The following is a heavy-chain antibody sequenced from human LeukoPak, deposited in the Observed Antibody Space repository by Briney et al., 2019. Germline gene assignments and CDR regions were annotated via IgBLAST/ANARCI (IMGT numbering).Heavy chain of an antibody. CDR1: GFTFSSYC. J-gene: IGHJ3*02. CDR3: ARDDYYDTSAHSDDAFDI. V-gene: IGHV3-21*01. CDR2: ISSSSSYI. Sequence: PGGSLRLSCAASGFTFSSYCMNWVRQAPGKGLEWVSSISSSSSYIYYADPVKGRFTISRDNAKNSLYLQMNSLRAEDTAVYYCARDDYYDTSAHSDDAFDIWGQGTMVTVSS. D-gene: IGHD3-22*01.